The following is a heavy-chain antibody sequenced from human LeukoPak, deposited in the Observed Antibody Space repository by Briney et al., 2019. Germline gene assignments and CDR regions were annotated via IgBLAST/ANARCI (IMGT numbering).Heavy chain of an antibody. CDR1: GGSISSGGYY. D-gene: IGHD3-3*01. CDR2: INHSGGT. V-gene: IGHV4-39*07. CDR3: ARGLGPYFDYDSHDYGLNV. J-gene: IGHJ6*02. Sequence: SETLSLTCTVSGGSISSGGYYWSWIRQPPGKGLEWIGEINHSGGTSYNPSLKSRIIISVDTSKNQFSLKLSSVTAADTAVYYCARGLGPYFDYDSHDYGLNVWGQGTTVTVSS.